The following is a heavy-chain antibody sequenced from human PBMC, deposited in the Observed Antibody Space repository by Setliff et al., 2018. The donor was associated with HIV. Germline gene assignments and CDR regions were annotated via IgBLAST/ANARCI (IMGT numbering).Heavy chain of an antibody. D-gene: IGHD3-10*01. CDR2: INYRGTT. CDR3: ASLDGSVSPYIYYYYMDV. Sequence: SETLSLTCTVSGGSISTSRYYWGWIRQPPGKGLEWIGSINYRGTTYYNPSLKSRAAISVDTSKNQISLKLSSVTAADTAVYYCASLDGSVSPYIYYYYMDVWGEGTAVTVSS. V-gene: IGHV4-39*01. CDR1: GGSISTSRYY. J-gene: IGHJ6*03.